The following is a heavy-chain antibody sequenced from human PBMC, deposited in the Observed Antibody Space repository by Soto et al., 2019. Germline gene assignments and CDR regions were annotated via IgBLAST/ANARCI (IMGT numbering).Heavy chain of an antibody. CDR3: AKEWVVRGASRARGYYFDY. V-gene: IGHV3-23*01. Sequence: GGSLRLSSAASGFTFSSYAMSWVRQAPGKGLEWVSAISGSGGSTYYADSVKGRFTISRDNSKNTLYLQMNSLRAEDTAVYYCAKEWVVRGASRARGYYFDYWGQGTLVTVSS. J-gene: IGHJ4*02. CDR1: GFTFSSYA. CDR2: ISGSGGST. D-gene: IGHD3-10*01.